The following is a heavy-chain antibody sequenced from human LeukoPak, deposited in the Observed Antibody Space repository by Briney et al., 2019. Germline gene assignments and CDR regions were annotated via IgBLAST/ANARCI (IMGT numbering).Heavy chain of an antibody. Sequence: GSSLTLSRRAWWFSFGRYCVHGVCQAPGRGRLWVSRINSDGSITSYADSVKGRITISRDNAKNTLYLQMSSLRGEDTAVYYCYVSGWTDDIDNWGQGTLVTVSS. CDR1: WFSFGRYC. J-gene: IGHJ4*02. CDR2: INSDGSIT. CDR3: YVSGWTDDIDN. D-gene: IGHD6-19*01. V-gene: IGHV3-74*01.